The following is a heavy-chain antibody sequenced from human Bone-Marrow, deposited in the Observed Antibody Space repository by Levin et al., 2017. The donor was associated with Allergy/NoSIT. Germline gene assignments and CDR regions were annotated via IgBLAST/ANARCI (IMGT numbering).Heavy chain of an antibody. CDR3: ARDRSSSWPNPGGY. Sequence: ASVKVSCKASGYTFTGYYMHWVRQAPGQGLEWMGWINPNSGGTNYAQKFQGRVTMTRDTSISTAYMELSRLRSDDTAVYYCARDRSSSWPNPGGYWGQGTLVTVSS. V-gene: IGHV1-2*02. D-gene: IGHD6-13*01. CDR1: GYTFTGYY. J-gene: IGHJ4*02. CDR2: INPNSGGT.